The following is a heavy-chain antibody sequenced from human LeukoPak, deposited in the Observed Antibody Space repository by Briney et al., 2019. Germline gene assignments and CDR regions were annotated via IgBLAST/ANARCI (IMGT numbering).Heavy chain of an antibody. Sequence: SETLSLTCTVSGGSISSYYWSWIRQPAGKGLEWIGRIYTSGSTNYNPSLKSRVTISVDTSKNQFSLKLSSVTAADTAVYYCARGRLRITIFGVVLNDAFDIWGQGTMVTVSS. CDR2: IYTSGST. CDR1: GGSISSYY. CDR3: ARGRLRITIFGVVLNDAFDI. V-gene: IGHV4-4*07. J-gene: IGHJ3*02. D-gene: IGHD3-3*01.